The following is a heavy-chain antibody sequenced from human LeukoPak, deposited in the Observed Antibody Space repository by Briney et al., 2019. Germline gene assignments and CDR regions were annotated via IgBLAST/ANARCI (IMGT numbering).Heavy chain of an antibody. D-gene: IGHD2-2*01. CDR1: GGSISSGGYY. V-gene: IGHV4-61*08. J-gene: IGHJ6*03. CDR3: ARVAPSSTTSPYYYMDV. Sequence: SQTLSLTCTVSGGSISSGGYYWSWIRQPPGKGLEWIGYIYYSGSTNYNPSLKSRVTMSVDTSKNQFSLKLSSVTAADTAVYYCARVAPSSTTSPYYYMDVWGKGTTVTVSS. CDR2: IYYSGST.